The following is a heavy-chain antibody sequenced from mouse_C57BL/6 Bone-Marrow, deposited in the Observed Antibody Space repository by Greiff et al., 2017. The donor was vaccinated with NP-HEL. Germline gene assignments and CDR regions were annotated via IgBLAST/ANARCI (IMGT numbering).Heavy chain of an antibody. CDR1: GYTFTSYW. D-gene: IGHD2-4*01. CDR3: ARGGKYYDYGWFAY. V-gene: IGHV1-72*01. Sequence: QVQLKQPGAELVKPGASVKLSCKASGYTFTSYWMHWVKQRPGRGLEWIGRIDPNSGGTKYNEKFKSKATLTVDKPSSTAYMQLSSLTSEDSAVYYCARGGKYYDYGWFAYWGQWTLVTVSA. CDR2: IDPNSGGT. J-gene: IGHJ3*01.